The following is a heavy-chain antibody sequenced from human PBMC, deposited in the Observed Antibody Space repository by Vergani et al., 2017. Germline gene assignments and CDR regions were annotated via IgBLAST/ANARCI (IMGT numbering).Heavy chain of an antibody. D-gene: IGHD3-10*01. CDR3: AKSPSLLWLGELGEKYWYFDL. CDR2: IYSGGST. Sequence: EVQLVESGGGLIQPGGSLRLSCAASGFTVSSNYMSWVRQAPEKGLEWVSVIYSGGSTYYADSVKGRFTISRDNSKNTLYLQMNSLRAEDTAVYYCAKSPSLLWLGELGEKYWYFDLWGRGTLVTVSS. V-gene: IGHV3-53*01. J-gene: IGHJ2*01. CDR1: GFTVSSNY.